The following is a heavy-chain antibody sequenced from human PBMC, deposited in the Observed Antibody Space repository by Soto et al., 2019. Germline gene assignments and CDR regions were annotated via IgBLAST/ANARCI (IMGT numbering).Heavy chain of an antibody. Sequence: PSQTLSLTCAISGDSVSGNSVAWNWIRQSPSRGLEWLGRTYHRSKWYNDYAVSVKSRITINPDTSKNQFSLQLNSVTPEDTAIYYCVRTRLTSSGLVAFDFWGQGTMVTVSS. CDR2: TYHRSKWYN. CDR1: GDSVSGNSVA. V-gene: IGHV6-1*01. J-gene: IGHJ3*01. CDR3: VRTRLTSSGLVAFDF. D-gene: IGHD2-8*02.